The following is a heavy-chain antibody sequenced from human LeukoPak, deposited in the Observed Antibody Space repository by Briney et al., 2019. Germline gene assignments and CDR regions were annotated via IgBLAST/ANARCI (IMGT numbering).Heavy chain of an antibody. Sequence: ASVKVSCKASGYTFPIYGISWVRQAPGQGLEWMGWISTYNGNTNYAQKLQGRVTMTTDTSTSTAYMELRSLRSDDTAVYYCAREGSGYDRNPFDYWGQGTLVTVSS. CDR1: GYTFPIYG. CDR3: AREGSGYDRNPFDY. D-gene: IGHD5-12*01. V-gene: IGHV1-18*01. CDR2: ISTYNGNT. J-gene: IGHJ4*02.